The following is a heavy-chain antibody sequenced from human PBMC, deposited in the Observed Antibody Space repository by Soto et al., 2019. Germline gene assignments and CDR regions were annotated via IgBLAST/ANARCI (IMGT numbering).Heavy chain of an antibody. J-gene: IGHJ5*02. CDR2: ISSSSSTI. CDR3: ARHCSGGSCYFPHNWFDP. V-gene: IGHV3-48*01. CDR1: GFTFSSYS. D-gene: IGHD2-15*01. Sequence: GGSLRLSCAASGFTFSSYSMNWVRQAPGKGLEWVSYISSSSSTIYYADSVKGRFTISRDNAKNSLYLQMNSLRAEDTAVYYCARHCSGGSCYFPHNWFDPWGQGTLVTVSS.